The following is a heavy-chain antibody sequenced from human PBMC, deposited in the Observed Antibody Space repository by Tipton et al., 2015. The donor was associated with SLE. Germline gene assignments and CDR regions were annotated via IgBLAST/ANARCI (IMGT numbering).Heavy chain of an antibody. CDR3: ARAGRAWNLFDY. D-gene: IGHD1-1*01. CDR1: DYSISSGYY. V-gene: IGHV4-38-2*02. Sequence: LRLSCTVSDYSISSGYYWGWIRQPPGKGLEWIGSIYHSGSTYYNPSLKSRVTISVDTSKNQFSLKLSSVTAADTAVYYCARAGRAWNLFDYWGQGTLVTVSS. J-gene: IGHJ4*02. CDR2: IYHSGST.